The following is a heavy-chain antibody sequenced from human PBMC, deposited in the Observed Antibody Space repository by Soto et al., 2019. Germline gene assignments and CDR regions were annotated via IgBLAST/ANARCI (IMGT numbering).Heavy chain of an antibody. CDR2: INHSGST. D-gene: IGHD2-2*01. Sequence: SETLSLTCAVYGGSFSGYYWSWIRQPPGKGLEWIGEINHSGSTNYNPSLKSRVTISVDTSKSQFSLKLSSVTAADTAVYYCARGRDYCSSTSCSNWFDPWGQGTLVTVSS. CDR1: GGSFSGYY. CDR3: ARGRDYCSSTSCSNWFDP. J-gene: IGHJ5*02. V-gene: IGHV4-34*01.